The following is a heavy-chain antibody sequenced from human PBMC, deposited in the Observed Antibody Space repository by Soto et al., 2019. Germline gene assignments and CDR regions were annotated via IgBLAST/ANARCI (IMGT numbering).Heavy chain of an antibody. CDR2: ISAYNGNT. V-gene: IGHV1-18*04. Sequence: QVQLVQSGAEVKKPGASVKVSCKASGYTFTSYGISWVRQAPGQGLEWMGWISAYNGNTNYAQKLQGRVTMTTDTSTSTAYKELRSLRADVTVGYYCTRKAVVAAPFDYWGQGTLVTVSS. CDR1: GYTFTSYG. J-gene: IGHJ4*02. D-gene: IGHD2-15*01. CDR3: TRKAVVAAPFDY.